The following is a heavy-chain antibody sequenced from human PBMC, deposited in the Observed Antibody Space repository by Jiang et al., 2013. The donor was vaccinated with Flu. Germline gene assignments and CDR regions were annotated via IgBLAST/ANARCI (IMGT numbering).Heavy chain of an antibody. J-gene: IGHJ6*02. CDR2: IIPIFGTA. V-gene: IGHV1-69*06. D-gene: IGHD4-17*01. Sequence: SGAEVKKPGSSVKVSCKASGGTFSSYAISWVRQAPGQGLEWMGGIIPIFGTANYAQKFQGRVTITADKSTSTAYMELSSLRSEDTAVYYCASLYGDYVGPYYYYGMDVWGQGTTVTVSS. CDR1: GGTFSSYA. CDR3: ASLYGDYVGPYYYYGMDV.